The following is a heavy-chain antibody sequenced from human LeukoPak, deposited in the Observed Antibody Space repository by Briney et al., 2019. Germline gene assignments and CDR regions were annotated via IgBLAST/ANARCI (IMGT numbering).Heavy chain of an antibody. CDR1: GGSISSGDYY. Sequence: PSETLSLTCTVSGGSISSGDYYWSWIRQPPGKGLEWIGYIYYSGSTCYNPSLKSRVTISVDTSKNQFSLKLSSVTAADTAVYYCARGVVPYYYYYYMDVWGKGTTVTVSS. V-gene: IGHV4-30-4*08. CDR2: IYYSGST. D-gene: IGHD2-15*01. CDR3: ARGVVPYYYYYYMDV. J-gene: IGHJ6*03.